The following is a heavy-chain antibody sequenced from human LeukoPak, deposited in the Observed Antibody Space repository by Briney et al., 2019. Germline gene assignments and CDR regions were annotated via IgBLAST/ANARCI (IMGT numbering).Heavy chain of an antibody. J-gene: IGHJ4*02. CDR2: IYSSGSTYTSGTT. CDR1: GGSISGYY. D-gene: IGHD6-6*01. V-gene: IGHV4-4*07. CDR3: ARGIEYSSSYDY. Sequence: PSETLSLTCSVSGGSISGYYWSWIRQPAGKGLEWIGRIYSSGSTYTSGTTNYNPSLKSRVTISVDKSKNQFSLKLSSVTAADTAVYYCARGIEYSSSYDYWGQGTLVTVSS.